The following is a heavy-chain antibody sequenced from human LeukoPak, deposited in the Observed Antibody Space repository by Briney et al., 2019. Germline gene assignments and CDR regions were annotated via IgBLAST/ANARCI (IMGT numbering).Heavy chain of an antibody. Sequence: SETLSLTCTVSGGSLSSSSYYWGWIRQPPGKGLEWIGSIYYSGSTYYNPSLKSRVTISVDTSKNQFSLKLSSVTAADTAVYYCAQERRYYYYYKDVWGKGTTVTVSS. CDR3: AQERRYYYYYKDV. CDR1: GGSLSSSSYY. D-gene: IGHD1-1*01. CDR2: IYYSGST. J-gene: IGHJ6*03. V-gene: IGHV4-39*01.